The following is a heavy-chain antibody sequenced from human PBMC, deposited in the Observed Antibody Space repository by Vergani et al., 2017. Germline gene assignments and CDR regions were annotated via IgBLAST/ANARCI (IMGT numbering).Heavy chain of an antibody. J-gene: IGHJ4*02. D-gene: IGHD3-3*01. V-gene: IGHV4-30-2*01. CDR3: ARVLPGGFLEWFT. Sequence: QLQLQESGSGLVKPSQTLSLTCAVSGGSISSGGYSWSWIRQPPGKGLEWIGYIYHSGSTYYNPSLKSRVTISVDRSKNQFSLKLSSVTAADTAVYYCARVLPGGFLEWFTWGQGTLVTVSS. CDR1: GGSISSGGYS. CDR2: IYHSGST.